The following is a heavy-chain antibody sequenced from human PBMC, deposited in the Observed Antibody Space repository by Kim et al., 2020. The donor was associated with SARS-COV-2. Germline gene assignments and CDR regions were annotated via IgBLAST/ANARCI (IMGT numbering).Heavy chain of an antibody. V-gene: IGHV3-23*01. Sequence: SVKGRFTISRDNSKNTLYLQMNSLRAEDTAVYYCANCPGGYNWNKDAFDIWGQGTMVTVSS. D-gene: IGHD1-1*01. CDR3: ANCPGGYNWNKDAFDI. J-gene: IGHJ3*02.